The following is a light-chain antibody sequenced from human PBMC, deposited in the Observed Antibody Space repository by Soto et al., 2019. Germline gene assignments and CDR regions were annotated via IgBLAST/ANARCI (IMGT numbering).Light chain of an antibody. CDR2: DVS. V-gene: IGLV2-14*01. J-gene: IGLJ2*01. CDR1: SCDVGGYYY. Sequence: QSALTQPPSVSGSPGQSVTISCTGTSCDVGGYYYVPWFQQHPGKAPKLIIYDVSNRPSGVSHRFTGSKSGNTASLTISGLQAEDEADYYCRSYTGSSTVVFGGGTKLTVL. CDR3: RSYTGSSTVV.